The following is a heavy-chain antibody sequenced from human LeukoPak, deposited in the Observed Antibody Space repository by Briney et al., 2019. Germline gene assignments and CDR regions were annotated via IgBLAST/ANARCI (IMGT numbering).Heavy chain of an antibody. D-gene: IGHD3-22*01. CDR2: ISYDGSNK. J-gene: IGHJ4*02. Sequence: PGGSLRLSCAASGFTFSSYAMHWVRQAPGKGLEWVAVISYDGSNKYYADSVKGRFTISRDNSKNTLYLQMNSLRVEDTAVYYCARAGTTTIIVIRSLPGYYFDYWGQGTLVTVSS. CDR1: GFTFSSYA. V-gene: IGHV3-30-3*01. CDR3: ARAGTTTIIVIRSLPGYYFDY.